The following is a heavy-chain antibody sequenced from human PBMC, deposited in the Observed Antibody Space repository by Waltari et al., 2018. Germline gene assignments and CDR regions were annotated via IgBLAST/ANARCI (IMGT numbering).Heavy chain of an antibody. V-gene: IGHV1-24*01. CDR1: GYTLTELS. D-gene: IGHD6-13*01. Sequence: QVQLVQSGAEVKKPGASVKVSCKVSGYTLTELSMHWVRQAPGKGLEWMGGCDPEDGETIYAQKFQGRVTMTEDTSTDTAYMELSSLRSEDTAVYYCATGESYGYSSSWPSGGGYWGQGTLVTVSS. J-gene: IGHJ4*02. CDR2: CDPEDGET. CDR3: ATGESYGYSSSWPSGGGY.